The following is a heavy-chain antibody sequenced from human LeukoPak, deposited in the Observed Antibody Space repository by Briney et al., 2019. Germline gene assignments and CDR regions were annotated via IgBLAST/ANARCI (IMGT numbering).Heavy chain of an antibody. J-gene: IGHJ4*02. CDR1: GFTFSSYG. D-gene: IGHD1-26*01. Sequence: GRSLRLSCAASGFTFSSYGMHWVRQAPGKGLEWVETIWYDGSNKYYAESVKGRFTISRDNSKNTLYLQMNSLRAEDTAVYYCARAAGGWELPYYFDYWGQGTLLSVFS. CDR2: IWYDGSNK. V-gene: IGHV3-33*08. CDR3: ARAAGGWELPYYFDY.